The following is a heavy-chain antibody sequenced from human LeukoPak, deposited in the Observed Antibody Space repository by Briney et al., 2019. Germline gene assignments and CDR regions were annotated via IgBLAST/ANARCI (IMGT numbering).Heavy chain of an antibody. CDR2: ISGSGGST. CDR3: AKSVAIYFYYGLDV. V-gene: IGHV3-23*01. Sequence: GGSLRLSCAASGFPFSSYAMSWVRQTPGKGTEWVSAISGSGGSTYYADSVKGRFTISRDNSKNTLFLQMNSLRAEDTAPYYCAKSVAIYFYYGLDVWGQGTTVAVSS. J-gene: IGHJ6*02. D-gene: IGHD3-3*01. CDR1: GFPFSSYA.